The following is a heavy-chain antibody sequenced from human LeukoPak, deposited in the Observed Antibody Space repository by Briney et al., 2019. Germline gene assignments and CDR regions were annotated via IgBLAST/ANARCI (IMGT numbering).Heavy chain of an antibody. CDR1: GGSFSGYY. CDR2: TYYSGST. D-gene: IGHD3-9*01. V-gene: IGHV4-31*11. J-gene: IGHJ5*02. Sequence: SETLSLTCAVYGGSFSGYYWSWIRQHPGKGLEWIGYTYYSGSTYYNPSLKSRVTISVDTSKNQFSLKLSSVTAADTAVYYCARGGSDILTGYSGNWFDPWGQGTLVTVSS. CDR3: ARGGSDILTGYSGNWFDP.